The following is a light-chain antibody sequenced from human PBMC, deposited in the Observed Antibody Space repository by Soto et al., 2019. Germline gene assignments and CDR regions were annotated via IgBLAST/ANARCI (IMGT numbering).Light chain of an antibody. CDR1: QSVRSN. Sequence: EIVLTQSPGTLSLSPGERATLSCRASQSVRSNLAWYQQKPGQAPRLLIYGASTRATGIPARFSGSGSGTEFTLTISSLQSEDFAVYYCQQYSNWPPGTFGQGTKGDIK. CDR2: GAS. CDR3: QQYSNWPPGT. J-gene: IGKJ1*01. V-gene: IGKV3-15*01.